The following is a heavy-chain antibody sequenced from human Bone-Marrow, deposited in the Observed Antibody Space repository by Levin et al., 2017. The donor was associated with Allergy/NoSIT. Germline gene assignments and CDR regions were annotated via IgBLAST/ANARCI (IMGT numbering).Heavy chain of an antibody. Sequence: ESGPTLVKPTQTLTLTSTFSGFSLSTSSVGVGWIRQPPGKALEWLALIYWDDDKRYSPSLKSRLTITKDTSKNQVVLTMTNMDPVDTATYYCAHHDYGDYLYYFDYWGQGTLVTVSS. J-gene: IGHJ4*02. CDR2: IYWDDDK. V-gene: IGHV2-5*02. CDR1: GFSLSTSSVG. CDR3: AHHDYGDYLYYFDY. D-gene: IGHD4-17*01.